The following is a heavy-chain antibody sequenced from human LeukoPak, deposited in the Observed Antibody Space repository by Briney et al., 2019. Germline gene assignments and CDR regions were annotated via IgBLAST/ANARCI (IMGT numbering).Heavy chain of an antibody. D-gene: IGHD2-2*01. CDR1: GFTSSSYW. V-gene: IGHV3-74*01. J-gene: IGHJ4*02. CDR2: INSDGSST. CDR3: AREDCSSTSCSIDY. Sequence: PGGSLRLSCAASGFTSSSYWMHWVRQAPGKGLVWVSRINSDGSSTSYADSVKGRFTISRDNAKNTLFLQMNSLRAEDTAVYYCAREDCSSTSCSIDYWGQGTLVTVSS.